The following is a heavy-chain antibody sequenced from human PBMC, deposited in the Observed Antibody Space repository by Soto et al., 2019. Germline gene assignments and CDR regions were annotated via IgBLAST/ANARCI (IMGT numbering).Heavy chain of an antibody. CDR2: ISTSGGST. CDR3: AKALGDISSGSDY. D-gene: IGHD3-3*01. V-gene: IGHV3-23*01. Sequence: PGGSLRLSCAASGFTFSSYAMSWVRQAPGKGLEWVSAISTSGGSTYYADSVKGRFTISRDNSKNTLYLQMNSLRAEDTAVYYCAKALGDISSGSDYWGQGTLVTVSS. J-gene: IGHJ4*02. CDR1: GFTFSSYA.